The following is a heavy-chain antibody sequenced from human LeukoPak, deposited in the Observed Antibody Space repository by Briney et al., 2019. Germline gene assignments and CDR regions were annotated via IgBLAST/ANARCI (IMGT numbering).Heavy chain of an antibody. Sequence: GRSLRLSCAAYGFTFDDYAMHWVRQAPGKGLEWVSGISWNSGSIGYADSVKGRFTISRDNAKNSLYLQMNSLRAEDMALYYCARSGYCSGGSCYPFDYWGQGTLVTVSS. CDR2: ISWNSGSI. CDR3: ARSGYCSGGSCYPFDY. J-gene: IGHJ4*02. CDR1: GFTFDDYA. V-gene: IGHV3-9*03. D-gene: IGHD2-15*01.